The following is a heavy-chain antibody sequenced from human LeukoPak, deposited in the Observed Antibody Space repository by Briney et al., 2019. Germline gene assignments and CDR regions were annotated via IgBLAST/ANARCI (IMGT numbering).Heavy chain of an antibody. D-gene: IGHD3-10*02. J-gene: IGHJ3*02. V-gene: IGHV3-43*02. CDR1: GFPLDDYA. CDR2: ISGDGGRT. Sequence: GGSVTLSCRASGFPLDDYAMQWLRQATGKALVGFTLISGDGGRTYYAASLKGRFTTSKDNSKNSLYLQMNSLKTEDTAFFYFGKDSETVRGVLAAFDIWGQGTMVTVSS. CDR3: GKDSETVRGVLAAFDI.